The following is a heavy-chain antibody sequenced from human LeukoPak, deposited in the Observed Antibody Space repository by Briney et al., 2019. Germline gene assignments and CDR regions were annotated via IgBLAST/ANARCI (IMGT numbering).Heavy chain of an antibody. CDR3: ARVPYYDFWSGYHWGFDY. CDR2: ISTTSSFI. D-gene: IGHD3-3*01. V-gene: IGHV3-21*05. CDR1: GFTFRYYS. Sequence: PGGSLRLSCAASGFTFRYYSMNWVRQAPGKGLEWVSYISTTSSFIYYADSVKGRFTISRDNAKNSLYLQMNSLRAEDTAVYYCARVPYYDFWSGYHWGFDYWGQGTLVTVSS. J-gene: IGHJ4*02.